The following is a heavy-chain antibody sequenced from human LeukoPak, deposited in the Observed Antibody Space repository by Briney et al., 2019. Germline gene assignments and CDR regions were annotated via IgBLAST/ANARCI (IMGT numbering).Heavy chain of an antibody. CDR3: ARELACSSTSCYPPDAFDI. J-gene: IGHJ3*02. V-gene: IGHV4-30-4*01. Sequence: PSETLSLTCTVSGGSISSGDYYWSWIRQPPGKGLEWIGYIYYSGSTYYNPSLKSRVTISVDTSKNQFSLKLSSVTAADTAVYYCARELACSSTSCYPPDAFDIWGQGTMVTVSS. CDR2: IYYSGST. D-gene: IGHD2-2*01. CDR1: GGSISSGDYY.